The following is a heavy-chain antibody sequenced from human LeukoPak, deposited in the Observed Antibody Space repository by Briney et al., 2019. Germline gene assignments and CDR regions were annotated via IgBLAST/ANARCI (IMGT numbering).Heavy chain of an antibody. V-gene: IGHV1-24*01. Sequence: ASVKVSCKVAGYTLTELSIHWVRQTGGKGLEWMGAFDREDAETMYAQKFQGRLTMTEDTSTDTAYMELSSLTSEDTAVYYCATAARKVTPFRKFHFYYMDVWGKGTTVTVSS. D-gene: IGHD2-21*02. CDR3: ATAARKVTPFRKFHFYYMDV. CDR2: FDREDAET. CDR1: GYTLTELS. J-gene: IGHJ6*03.